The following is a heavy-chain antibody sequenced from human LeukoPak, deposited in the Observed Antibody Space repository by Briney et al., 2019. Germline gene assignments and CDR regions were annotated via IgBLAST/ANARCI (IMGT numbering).Heavy chain of an antibody. CDR3: AKDLRPVLFDP. CDR2: ISASGSTI. J-gene: IGHJ5*02. V-gene: IGHV3-48*01. Sequence: PGGSLRLSCAASGFSFRSYSMNWVRQAPGKGLEWVSYISASGSTIFYADSVKGRFTISRDNSKNALYLQMNSLRAEDTAVYYCAKDLRPVLFDPWGQGTLVTVSS. CDR1: GFSFRSYS. D-gene: IGHD4-17*01.